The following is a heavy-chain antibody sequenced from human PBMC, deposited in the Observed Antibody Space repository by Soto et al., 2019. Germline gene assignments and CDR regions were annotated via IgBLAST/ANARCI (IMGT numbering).Heavy chain of an antibody. V-gene: IGHV4-34*01. CDR3: ARGYGSSLHLTFDY. D-gene: IGHD6-6*01. CDR2: INHSGST. J-gene: IGHJ4*02. Sequence: SGTQCLTCAVHGGSLRNYYWRWIRQPPGKGLEWIGEINHSGSTNYNPSLKSRVTISVDTSKNQFSLKLSSVTAADTAVYYCARGYGSSLHLTFDYWGQGTLVTVSS. CDR1: GGSLRNYY.